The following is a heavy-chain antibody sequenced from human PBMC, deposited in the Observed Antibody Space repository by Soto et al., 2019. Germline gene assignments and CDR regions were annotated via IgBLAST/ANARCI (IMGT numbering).Heavy chain of an antibody. CDR2: INSDGSTS. CDR1: GFTFSNYW. Sequence: EVHLVESGGGLVQPGGSLRLSCAASGFTFSNYWMYWVRQAPGKGLVWVSRINSDGSTSSYADSVKGRFTISRDNAKSTLYLQMNSLRAEETAVYYCARGDCVGGSCYSLAGSYYYYMDVWGKGTTVTVFS. D-gene: IGHD2-15*01. CDR3: ARGDCVGGSCYSLAGSYYYYMDV. V-gene: IGHV3-74*01. J-gene: IGHJ6*03.